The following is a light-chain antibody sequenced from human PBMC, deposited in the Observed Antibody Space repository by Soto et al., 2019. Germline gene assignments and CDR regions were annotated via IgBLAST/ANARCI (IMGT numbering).Light chain of an antibody. J-gene: IGKJ1*01. CDR1: QGISSR. V-gene: IGKV1-5*03. CDR3: QQYNSYPWK. CDR2: KAS. Sequence: DIQMTQSPSTLSASVGDRVTITCRASQGISSRLAWYQQKPGKAPKLLIYKASSLESGVPSRFSGSGSGTEFTLTISSLQPDDFATYYCQQYNSYPWKFGQGTKVEIK.